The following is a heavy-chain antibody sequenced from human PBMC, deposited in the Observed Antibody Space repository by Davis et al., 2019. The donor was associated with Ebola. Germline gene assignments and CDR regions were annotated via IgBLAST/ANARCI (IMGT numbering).Heavy chain of an antibody. D-gene: IGHD6-13*01. CDR2: ISSSSGAI. CDR1: GFTFRTYS. V-gene: IGHV3-48*04. J-gene: IGHJ4*02. Sequence: GESLKISCTASGFTFRTYSMNWVRQAPGEGLEWVSYISSSSGAIFYADSVKGRFTISRDNAKNSLYLQMNSLRAEDTAVYYCAREHSSSWYSDYWGQGTLVTVSS. CDR3: AREHSSSWYSDY.